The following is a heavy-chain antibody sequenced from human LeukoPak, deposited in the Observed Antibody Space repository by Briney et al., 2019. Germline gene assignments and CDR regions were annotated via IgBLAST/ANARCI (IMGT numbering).Heavy chain of an antibody. CDR3: ARDGSGSYLPFDI. CDR1: GGSISSSSYY. V-gene: IGHV4-39*07. D-gene: IGHD3-10*01. J-gene: IGHJ3*02. Sequence: SETLSLTCTVSGGSISSSSYYWGWIRQPPGKGLGWIGSIYYSGSTYYNPSLKSRVSISIDTSKNQFSLKLSSVTAADTAVYYCARDGSGSYLPFDIWGQGTMVTVSS. CDR2: IYYSGST.